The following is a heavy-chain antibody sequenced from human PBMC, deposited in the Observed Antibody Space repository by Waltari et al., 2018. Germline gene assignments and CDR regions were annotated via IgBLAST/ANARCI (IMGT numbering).Heavy chain of an antibody. D-gene: IGHD2-21*02. CDR3: ARGVTTVEY. Sequence: EVQLVASGGGLVQPGGSMRLSCSGSGCTFTNHWMSWVRQAPGKGPEVVASIKQDGSEKDYVDSMNGRFTISRDTAKNSLSLQMDSLRAEETAVYFCARGVTTVEYWGQGTLVTVSS. V-gene: IGHV3-7*04. CDR2: IKQDGSEK. J-gene: IGHJ4*02. CDR1: GCTFTNHW.